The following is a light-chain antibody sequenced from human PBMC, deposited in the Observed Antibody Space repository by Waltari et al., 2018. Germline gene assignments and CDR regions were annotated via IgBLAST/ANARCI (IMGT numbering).Light chain of an antibody. CDR2: AAS. CDR3: QQTYSAPFT. CDR1: QTISHY. Sequence: DIQMTQSPSSLSASVGDRVTITCRASQTISHYLNWYQQKPGKAPRLLIYAASNLQGGVPSRFSGSRSGTDFTLTISSLQPEDFATYYCQQTYSAPFTFGPGARVDIK. J-gene: IGKJ3*01. V-gene: IGKV1-39*01.